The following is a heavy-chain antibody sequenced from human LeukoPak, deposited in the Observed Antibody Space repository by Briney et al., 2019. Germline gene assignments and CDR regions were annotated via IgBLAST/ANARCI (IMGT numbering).Heavy chain of an antibody. CDR1: GFTFSNYG. CDR3: AREQYGSGSLDY. Sequence: PGGSLRLSCAASGFTFSNYGMNWVRQAPGKGLEWVSGITGHGDTTYYADSVKGRFTISRDNAKNSLYLQMNSLRAEDTAVYYCAREQYGSGSLDYWGQGTLVTVSS. CDR2: ITGHGDTT. V-gene: IGHV3-23*01. J-gene: IGHJ4*02. D-gene: IGHD3-10*01.